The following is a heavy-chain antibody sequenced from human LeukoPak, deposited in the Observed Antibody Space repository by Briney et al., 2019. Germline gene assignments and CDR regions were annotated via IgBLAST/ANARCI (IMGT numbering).Heavy chain of an antibody. CDR2: INPNSGGT. CDR1: GYTFTGYY. CDR3: ARNYYDSSGYYYPNDHFDY. V-gene: IGHV1-2*02. D-gene: IGHD3-22*01. J-gene: IGHJ4*02. Sequence: ASVKVSCKASGYTFTGYYMHWVRQAPGQGLEWMGWINPNSGGTNYAQKFQGRVTMTRDTSISTAYMELSRLRSDDTAVYYCARNYYDSSGYYYPNDHFDYWGQGTLVTVSS.